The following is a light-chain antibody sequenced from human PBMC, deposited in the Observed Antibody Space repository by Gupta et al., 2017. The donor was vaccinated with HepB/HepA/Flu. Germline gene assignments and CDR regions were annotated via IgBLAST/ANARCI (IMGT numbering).Light chain of an antibody. V-gene: IGLV2-14*03. CDR3: SAQSITSPPVV. CDR1: SGDVIVHNY. J-gene: IGLJ3*02. Sequence: QSALTQPASVSGSPGQSITISCTKTSGDVIVHNYVSWYQQHPGKAPKLIIYDVDDRPSGVSHRFSGSTSGTTASLTISGLQAEDEADNYCSAQSITSPPVVFGGGTRLTGL. CDR2: DVD.